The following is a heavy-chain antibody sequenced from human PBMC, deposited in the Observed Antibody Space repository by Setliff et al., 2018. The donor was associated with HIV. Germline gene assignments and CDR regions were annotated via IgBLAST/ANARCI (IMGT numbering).Heavy chain of an antibody. CDR3: ARAPRGLYCSGGSCYINWYFDL. J-gene: IGHJ2*01. CDR2: IIPIFGTA. D-gene: IGHD2-15*01. CDR1: GGTFSSYA. Sequence: WASVKVSCKASGGTFSSYAINWVRQAPGQGLEWMGGIIPIFGTANYAQKFQGRVTITADESTSTAYMELSSLRSEDTAVYYCARAPRGLYCSGGSCYINWYFDLWGRGTLVTVSS. V-gene: IGHV1-69*13.